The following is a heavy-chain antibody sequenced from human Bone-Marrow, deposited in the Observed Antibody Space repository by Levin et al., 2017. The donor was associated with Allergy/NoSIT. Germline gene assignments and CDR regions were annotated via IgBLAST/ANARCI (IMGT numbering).Heavy chain of an antibody. V-gene: IGHV4-34*01. CDR3: ARGGRQQLITFDY. CDR1: GGSFSGYY. D-gene: IGHD6-13*01. CDR2: INHSGST. Sequence: PSETLSLTCAVYGGSFSGYYWSWIRQPPGKGLEWIGEINHSGSTNYNPSLKSRVTISVDTSKNQFSLKLSSVTAADTAVYYCARGGRQQLITFDYWGQGTLVTVSS. J-gene: IGHJ4*02.